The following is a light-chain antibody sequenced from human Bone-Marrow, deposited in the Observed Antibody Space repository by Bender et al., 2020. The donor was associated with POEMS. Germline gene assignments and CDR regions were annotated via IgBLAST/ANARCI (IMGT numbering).Light chain of an antibody. V-gene: IGLV3-1*01. CDR1: DLGDKY. Sequence: SYEVTQPPSVSVSPGQTASITCSGDDLGDKYVAWYQQKPGQSPVLVIYQDTKRPSGIPGRFSGSNSWNTATLTISGTQAMDEADYYCQAWDTYSVIFGGGTKLTVL. J-gene: IGLJ2*01. CDR2: QDT. CDR3: QAWDTYSVI.